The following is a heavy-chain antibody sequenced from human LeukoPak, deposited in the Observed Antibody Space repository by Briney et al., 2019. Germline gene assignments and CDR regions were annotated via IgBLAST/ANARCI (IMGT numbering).Heavy chain of an antibody. Sequence: SETLSLTCTVSGGSISSYYWSWIRQPPGKGLEWIGYIYYSGSTNYNPSLKSRVTISVDTSKNQFSLKLSSVTAADTAVYYCARAKRGLRLGRTNDAFDIWGQGTMVTVSS. CDR1: GGSISSYY. CDR3: ARAKRGLRLGRTNDAFDI. V-gene: IGHV4-59*01. J-gene: IGHJ3*02. CDR2: IYYSGST. D-gene: IGHD3-16*01.